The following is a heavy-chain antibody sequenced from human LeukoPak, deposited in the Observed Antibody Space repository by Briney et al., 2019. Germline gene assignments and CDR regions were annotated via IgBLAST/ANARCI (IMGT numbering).Heavy chain of an antibody. CDR1: GFTLSRYW. J-gene: IGHJ5*02. CDR2: IKQDGSVK. Sequence: GGSLRLFCAASGFTLSRYWMSWVRQAPGKGLEGVANIKQDGSVKYYVDSVKGRFTISRDNAKNSLYLQMNSLRAEDTAVYYCARDLLGDGWFDPWGQGTLVTVSS. V-gene: IGHV3-7*01. D-gene: IGHD2-21*02. CDR3: ARDLLGDGWFDP.